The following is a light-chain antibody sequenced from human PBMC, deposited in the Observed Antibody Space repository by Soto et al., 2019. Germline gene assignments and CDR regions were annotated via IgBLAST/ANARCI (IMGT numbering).Light chain of an antibody. J-gene: IGKJ5*01. Sequence: DIQMTQSPSTLSASVGDRVTVTCRASQKINNYLNWYQQKPGKAPKLLIYSAFSVQSGVPLRFSGSGSGTEFTLTISSLQPEDFAIYYCEQTYSTPVTFGQGTPLDVK. CDR1: QKINNY. V-gene: IGKV1-39*01. CDR3: EQTYSTPVT. CDR2: SAF.